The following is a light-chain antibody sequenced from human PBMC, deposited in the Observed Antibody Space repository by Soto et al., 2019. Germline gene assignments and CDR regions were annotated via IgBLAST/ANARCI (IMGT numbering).Light chain of an antibody. CDR1: QSVTNF. J-gene: IGKJ4*01. Sequence: DIVLTQSPATLALSPGESVTLSCRASQSVTNFLAWYQQKPGQAPRLLMHHASSRATGIPDRFSGGGSGTDFTLTSSGLEPEDFVVYYCQQRSSWPPTFGGGTKVDI. CDR2: HAS. V-gene: IGKV3-11*01. CDR3: QQRSSWPPT.